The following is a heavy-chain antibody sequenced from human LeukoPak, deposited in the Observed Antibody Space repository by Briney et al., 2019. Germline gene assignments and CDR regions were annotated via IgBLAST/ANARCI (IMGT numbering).Heavy chain of an antibody. CDR2: ISGSGDNT. CDR1: GFTFSSHG. CDR3: AKGMSYYYDWADY. D-gene: IGHD3-22*01. V-gene: IGHV3-23*01. Sequence: GGSLRLSCAASGFTFSSHGMSWVRQAPGKGLEWVSTISGSGDNTYYADSVKGRFTISRDNSKNTLYLQMNSLRAEDTAVYYCAKGMSYYYDWADYWGQGTLVTVSS. J-gene: IGHJ4*02.